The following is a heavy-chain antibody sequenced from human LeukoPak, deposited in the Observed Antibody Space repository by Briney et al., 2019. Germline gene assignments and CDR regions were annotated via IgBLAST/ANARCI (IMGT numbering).Heavy chain of an antibody. J-gene: IGHJ6*03. Sequence: GGSLRLSCAASGFTFSDYYMSWIRQAPGKALEWVSYISSSGSTIYYADSVKGRFTISRDNAKNSLYLQMNSLRAEDTAVYYCARSKHYYYMDVWGKGTTVTISS. CDR3: ARSKHYYYMDV. CDR1: GFTFSDYY. V-gene: IGHV3-11*04. CDR2: ISSSGSTI.